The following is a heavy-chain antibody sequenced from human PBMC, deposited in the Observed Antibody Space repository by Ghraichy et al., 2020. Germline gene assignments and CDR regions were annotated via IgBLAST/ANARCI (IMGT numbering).Heavy chain of an antibody. CDR3: ARILYYYYYIDV. Sequence: SQTLSLTCTVSGGSISSSSYYWGWIRQPPGKGLEWIGSISYSGSTYYSPSLKSRVTISVDTSKNQFSLKLSSVTAADTAVYYCARILYYYYYIDVWGKGTTVTVSS. V-gene: IGHV4-39*01. CDR2: ISYSGST. D-gene: IGHD1-26*01. CDR1: GGSISSSSYY. J-gene: IGHJ6*03.